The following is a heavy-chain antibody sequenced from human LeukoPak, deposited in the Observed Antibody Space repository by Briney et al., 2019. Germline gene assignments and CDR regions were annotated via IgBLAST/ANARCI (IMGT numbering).Heavy chain of an antibody. J-gene: IGHJ4*02. V-gene: IGHV3-23*01. Sequence: GGSLRLSCAASGFTFSSYAMSWVRQAPGKGLEWVSAISGSGGSTYYADSVKGRFTISRDNSKNTLYLQTNSLRAEDTAVYYCAKDMGRRYYYDSSEFDYWGQGTLVTVSS. CDR1: GFTFSSYA. CDR3: AKDMGRRYYYDSSEFDY. CDR2: ISGSGGST. D-gene: IGHD3-22*01.